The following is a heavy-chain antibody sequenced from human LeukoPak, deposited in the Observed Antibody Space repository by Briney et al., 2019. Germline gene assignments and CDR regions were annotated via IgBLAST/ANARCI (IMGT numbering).Heavy chain of an antibody. CDR1: GFTLDDYA. D-gene: IGHD5-12*01. V-gene: IGHV3-9*01. CDR3: AKDTVATAPYDAFDI. J-gene: IGHJ3*02. CDR2: ISWNSGSI. Sequence: PGGSLRLSCAASGFTLDDYAMHWVRQAPGKGLEWVSGISWNSGSIGYADSVKGRFTISRDNAKNSLYLQMNSLRAEDTALYYCAKDTVATAPYDAFDIWGQGTMVTVSS.